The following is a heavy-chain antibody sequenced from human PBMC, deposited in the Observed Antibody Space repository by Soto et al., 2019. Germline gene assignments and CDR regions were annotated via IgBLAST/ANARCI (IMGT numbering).Heavy chain of an antibody. J-gene: IGHJ5*02. D-gene: IGHD2-2*01. V-gene: IGHV4-39*01. Sequence: SETLSLTCTVSGGSISSSSYYWGWIRQPPGKGLEWIGSIYYSGRTYYNPSLKSRVTISVDTSKNQFSLKLSSVTAADTAVYYCARHIVVVPAAMGDWFDPWGQGTLVTVSS. CDR3: ARHIVVVPAAMGDWFDP. CDR2: IYYSGRT. CDR1: GGSISSSSYY.